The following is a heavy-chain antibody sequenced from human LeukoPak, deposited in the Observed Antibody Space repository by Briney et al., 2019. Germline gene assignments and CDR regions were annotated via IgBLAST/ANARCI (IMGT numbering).Heavy chain of an antibody. V-gene: IGHV3-30*02. CDR1: GFTFSSYG. J-gene: IGHJ6*03. Sequence: GGSLRLSCAASGFTFSSYGMHWVRQAPGNGLEWVAFLRYDGSNKYYADSVKGRFTISRDNSKNTLYLQMNSLRAEDTAVYYCAKSPGRYQLNYYYYMDVRGKGTTVTVSS. CDR2: LRYDGSNK. D-gene: IGHD2-2*01. CDR3: AKSPGRYQLNYYYYMDV.